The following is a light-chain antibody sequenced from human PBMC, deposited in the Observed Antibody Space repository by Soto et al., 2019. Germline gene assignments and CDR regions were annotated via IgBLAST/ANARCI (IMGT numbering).Light chain of an antibody. Sequence: DIHMAQSPSPRSLYXVQKISIICXASQGISNYLAWYQQKPGRLPKLLLFGASTLQSGVPARFSGSGSGTLFTLTINGLLPEDVATYYCQKYDRAPFTFGPGTKVDIK. J-gene: IGKJ3*01. CDR1: QGISNY. CDR2: GAS. CDR3: QKYDRAPFT. V-gene: IGKV1-27*01.